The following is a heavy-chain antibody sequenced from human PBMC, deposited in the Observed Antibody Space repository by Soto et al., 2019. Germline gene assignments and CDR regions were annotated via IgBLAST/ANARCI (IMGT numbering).Heavy chain of an antibody. J-gene: IGHJ6*02. Sequence: GGSLRLSCAASGFTFSNYGMHWVRQAPGKGLEWVAVISYGGSNKYYVDSVKGRFTISRDNSKNTLYLQMNSLRAEDTAVYYCAKGVDLYYYYYALDVWGQGTTVTVSS. V-gene: IGHV3-30*18. CDR1: GFTFSNYG. CDR2: ISYGGSNK. CDR3: AKGVDLYYYYYALDV.